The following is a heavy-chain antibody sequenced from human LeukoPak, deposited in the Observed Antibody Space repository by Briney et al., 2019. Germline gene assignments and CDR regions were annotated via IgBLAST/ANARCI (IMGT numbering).Heavy chain of an antibody. Sequence: PSETLSLTCAVYGGSFSGYYWSWIRQPPGKGLEWIGEINHSGSTNYNPSLKSRVTISVDTSKNQFSLKLSSVTAADTAVYYCARHGLWELHGDWGQGTLVTVSS. J-gene: IGHJ4*02. V-gene: IGHV4-34*01. D-gene: IGHD1-7*01. CDR2: INHSGST. CDR1: GGSFSGYY. CDR3: ARHGLWELHGD.